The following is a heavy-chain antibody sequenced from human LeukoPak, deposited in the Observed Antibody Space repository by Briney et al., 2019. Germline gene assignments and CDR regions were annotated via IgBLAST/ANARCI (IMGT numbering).Heavy chain of an antibody. CDR1: GYSFTSYW. V-gene: IGHV5-51*01. J-gene: IGHJ4*02. Sequence: GESLKISCKGSGYSFTSYWIGWVRQMPGKGLEWMGIIYPGDSDTRYSPSFQGQVTISADKSISTAYLQWSSLKASDTAMYYCARLRGRSGYYRVFDYWGRGTLVTVSS. D-gene: IGHD3-22*01. CDR2: IYPGDSDT. CDR3: ARLRGRSGYYRVFDY.